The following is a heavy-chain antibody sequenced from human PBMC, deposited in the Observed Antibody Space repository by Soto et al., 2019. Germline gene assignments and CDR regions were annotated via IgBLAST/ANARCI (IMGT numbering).Heavy chain of an antibody. J-gene: IGHJ4*02. Sequence: QVQLQESGPGLVKPSQTLSLTCTVSGGSISSGGYYWSWIRQHPGKGLEWIGYIYYSGSTYYNPSLKSRVTISVDTAKNQFSLKLSSVTAADTAVYYCARGARGTGTVFDYWGQGTLVTVSS. CDR3: ARGARGTGTVFDY. D-gene: IGHD1-1*01. V-gene: IGHV4-31*03. CDR1: GGSISSGGYY. CDR2: IYYSGST.